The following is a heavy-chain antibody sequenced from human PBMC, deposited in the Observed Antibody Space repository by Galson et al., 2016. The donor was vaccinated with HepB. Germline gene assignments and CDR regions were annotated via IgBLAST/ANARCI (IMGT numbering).Heavy chain of an antibody. CDR3: ARRRGLWFDP. Sequence: SLIRRPPGKGLEWIGEIIHSGTTNYNPSLKSRFTISVDTSKNQFSLRLSSVTAADTAVYYCARRRGLWFDPWGQGTLVTVSS. V-gene: IGHV4-34*12. CDR2: IIHSGTT. J-gene: IGHJ5*02.